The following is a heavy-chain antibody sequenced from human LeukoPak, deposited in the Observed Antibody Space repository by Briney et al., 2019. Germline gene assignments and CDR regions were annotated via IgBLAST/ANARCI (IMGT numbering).Heavy chain of an antibody. J-gene: IGHJ6*02. CDR2: ISYDGSNK. D-gene: IGHD2-15*01. CDR1: GFTFSSYG. V-gene: IGHV3-30*18. CDR3: AKESSAATQAYYYYGMDV. Sequence: GRSLRLSCAASGFTFSSYGMHWVRQAPGKGLEWVAVISYDGSNKYYADSVKGRFTISRDNSKNTLYLQMNSLRAEDTAVYYCAKESSAATQAYYYYGMDVWGQGTTVAHSS.